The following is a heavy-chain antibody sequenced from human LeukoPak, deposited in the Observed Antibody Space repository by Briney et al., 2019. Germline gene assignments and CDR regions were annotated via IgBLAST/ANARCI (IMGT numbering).Heavy chain of an antibody. Sequence: SETLSLTCTVSGGSISSSSYYWSWIRQSPGKGLEWIGYIYYRGSTNYNPSLKSRVIISLDTSKNQFSLKLSSVTAADTAVYYCASTYDYVWGSYRSDDYWGQGTLVTVSS. D-gene: IGHD3-16*02. CDR3: ASTYDYVWGSYRSDDY. J-gene: IGHJ4*02. CDR2: IYYRGST. V-gene: IGHV4-61*01. CDR1: GGSISSSSYY.